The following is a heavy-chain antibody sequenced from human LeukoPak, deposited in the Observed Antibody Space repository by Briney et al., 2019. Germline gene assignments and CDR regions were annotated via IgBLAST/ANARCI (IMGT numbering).Heavy chain of an antibody. D-gene: IGHD4-17*01. J-gene: IGHJ4*02. V-gene: IGHV4-61*01. CDR3: ARGEYGDYLDY. CDR1: GYSISSGYY. CDR2: IYYSGST. Sequence: SETLSLTCTVSGYSISSGYYWGWIRQPPGKGLEWIGYIYYSGSTNYNPSLKSRVTISVDTSKNQFSLKLSSVTAADTAVYYCARGEYGDYLDYWGQGTLVTVSS.